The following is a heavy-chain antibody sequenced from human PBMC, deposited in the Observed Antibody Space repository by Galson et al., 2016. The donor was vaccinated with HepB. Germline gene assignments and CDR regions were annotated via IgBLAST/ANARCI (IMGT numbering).Heavy chain of an antibody. Sequence: PALXXPTQTLXXXCTXXGFXXXTSXXXVSXXRQXPGKALEXXALIDXXDDKYYSTSLXTRLTISKDTPKNQVVITMTNMEXVDTATYYCSRMPGIAVAGSHXXYWGQGXXVT. J-gene: IGHJ4*02. V-gene: IGHV2-70*01. CDR1: GFXXXTSXXX. CDR3: SRMPGIAVAGSHXXY. D-gene: IGHD6-19*01. CDR2: IDXXDDK.